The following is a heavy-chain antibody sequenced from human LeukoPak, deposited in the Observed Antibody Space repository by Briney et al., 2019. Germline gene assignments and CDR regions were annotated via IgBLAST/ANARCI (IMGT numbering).Heavy chain of an antibody. J-gene: IGHJ4*02. Sequence: SETLSLTCTVSGGSISTYYWSWIRQPAGKGLEWIGRIYSSGSTNYNPSLKSRVTMSVDTSKNQFSLKLSSVTAADTAVYYCARLSTVTTSFDYWGQGTLVTVSS. CDR1: GGSISTYY. CDR2: IYSSGST. D-gene: IGHD4-17*01. V-gene: IGHV4-4*07. CDR3: ARLSTVTTSFDY.